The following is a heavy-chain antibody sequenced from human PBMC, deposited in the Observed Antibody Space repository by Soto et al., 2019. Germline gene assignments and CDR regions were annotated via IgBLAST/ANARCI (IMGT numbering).Heavy chain of an antibody. D-gene: IGHD2-15*01. Sequence: QLQLQESGSGLVKPSQTLSLTCAVSGGSISSGSYSWSWLRQPPGKGLELIGYIYHSGSTYYNPSLKRRVTISVDRSKNQFSLKLSSVTAADTAVYYCARWQVVAAQHWGQGTLVTVSS. CDR3: ARWQVVAAQH. J-gene: IGHJ4*02. V-gene: IGHV4-30-2*01. CDR1: GGSISSGSYS. CDR2: IYHSGST.